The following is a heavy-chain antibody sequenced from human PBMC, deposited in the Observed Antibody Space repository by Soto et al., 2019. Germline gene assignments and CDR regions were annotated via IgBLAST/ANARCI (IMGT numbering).Heavy chain of an antibody. CDR1: GYTFTGYY. J-gene: IGHJ6*03. CDR2: INPNSGGT. CDR3: ARGHPTYYYGSGSYKSPYYYYMDV. V-gene: IGHV1-2*04. D-gene: IGHD3-10*01. Sequence: ASVKVSCKASGYTFTGYYMHWVRQAPGQGLEWMGWINPNSGGTNYAQKFQGWVTMTRDTSISTAYMELSRLRSDDTAVYYCARGHPTYYYGSGSYKSPYYYYMDVWGKGTTVTVSS.